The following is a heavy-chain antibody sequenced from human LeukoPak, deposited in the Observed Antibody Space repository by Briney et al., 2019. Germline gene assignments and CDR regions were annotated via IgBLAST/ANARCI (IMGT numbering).Heavy chain of an antibody. J-gene: IGHJ4*02. CDR2: IYYSGST. CDR3: ARVEPGSYYNPFDY. Sequence: SETLSLTCTVSGVSISSSSYYWGWIRQPPGKGREWIVSIYYSGSTYYNPYVKSRVTISVDTSKNQFSLKLSSVTAADTAVYYCARVEPGSYYNPFDYWGQGTLVTVSS. D-gene: IGHD3-10*01. V-gene: IGHV4-39*07. CDR1: GVSISSSSYY.